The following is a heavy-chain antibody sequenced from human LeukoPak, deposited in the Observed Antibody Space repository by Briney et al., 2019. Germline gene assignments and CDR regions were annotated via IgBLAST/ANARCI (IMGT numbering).Heavy chain of an antibody. D-gene: IGHD5-24*01. CDR1: GFTFSSYG. Sequence: PGRSLRLSCAASGFTFSSYGMHWVRQAPGKGLGWVAVIWYDGSNKYYADSVKGRFTISRDNSKNTLYLQMNSLRAEDTAVYYCARDPQQERWLQFFGDAFDIWGQGTMVTVSS. CDR2: IWYDGSNK. V-gene: IGHV3-33*01. J-gene: IGHJ3*02. CDR3: ARDPQQERWLQFFGDAFDI.